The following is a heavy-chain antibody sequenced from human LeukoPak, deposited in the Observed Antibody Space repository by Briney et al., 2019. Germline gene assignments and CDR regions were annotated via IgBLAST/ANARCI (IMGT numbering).Heavy chain of an antibody. CDR3: VRGPYGSGISNWFDP. Sequence: PSETLSLTCTVSGDSIAGYSWSWIRQPPGKGLEWIGYIYYSGNTNYNPSLKSRVTVSVDTSKNQFSLKLTSVTAADTAVYYCVRGPYGSGISNWFDPWGQGTLVIVSS. CDR2: IYYSGNT. V-gene: IGHV4-59*01. D-gene: IGHD3-10*01. J-gene: IGHJ5*02. CDR1: GDSIAGYS.